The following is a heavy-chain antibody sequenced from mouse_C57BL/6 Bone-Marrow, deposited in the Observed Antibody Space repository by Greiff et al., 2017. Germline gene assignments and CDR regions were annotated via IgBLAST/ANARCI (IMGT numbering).Heavy chain of an antibody. Sequence: EVKLEESGGGLLKPGGSLKLSCAASVFTFSSSTMSWVRQTPEPRLAWVATISGGGGTSSYPDSVKGRFTIARDNAKNTLYMQMSRLRSEDTALYYCARHDYDGSSYYFDYWGQGTTLTVSS. D-gene: IGHD1-1*01. CDR1: VFTFSSST. J-gene: IGHJ2*01. CDR3: ARHDYDGSSYYFDY. CDR2: ISGGGGTS. V-gene: IGHV5-9*01.